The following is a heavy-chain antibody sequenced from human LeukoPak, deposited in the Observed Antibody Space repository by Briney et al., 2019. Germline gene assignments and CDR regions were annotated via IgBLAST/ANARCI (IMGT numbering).Heavy chain of an antibody. V-gene: IGHV3-23*01. CDR3: AKDDAWIRFGE. Sequence: AGGSLRLSCAASGFTFKNHGMNWVRQAPGKGLEWVSGISPRGDTKYYADSVKGRFTISRDNSKNMLYLEVISLTADDTAVYYCAKDDAWIRFGEWSQGTLVTVSS. CDR1: GFTFKNHG. CDR2: ISPRGDTK. J-gene: IGHJ4*02. D-gene: IGHD3-10*01.